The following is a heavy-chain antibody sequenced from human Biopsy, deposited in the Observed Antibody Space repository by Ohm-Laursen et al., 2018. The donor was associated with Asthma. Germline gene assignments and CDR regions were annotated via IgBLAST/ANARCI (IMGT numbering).Heavy chain of an antibody. J-gene: IGHJ6*02. Sequence: GTLSLTCGVYRGSLRVYVWSWIRQPPGKGLEWIGSIYYSGTTYYNPSLESRVTVSADTSKNQFSLKLTSVTAADTAVYYCVRGSSSWHHGPFHYYYGLDVWGQGTLVTVSS. V-gene: IGHV4-34*01. CDR2: IYYSGTT. D-gene: IGHD6-13*01. CDR1: RGSLRVYV. CDR3: VRGSSSWHHGPFHYYYGLDV.